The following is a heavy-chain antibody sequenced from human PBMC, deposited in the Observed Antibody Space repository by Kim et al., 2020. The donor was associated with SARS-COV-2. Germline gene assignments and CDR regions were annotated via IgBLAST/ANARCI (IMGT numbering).Heavy chain of an antibody. Sequence: GGSLRLSCAASGFTFSDYYMSWIRQAPGKGLEWVSYISSSSSYTNYADSVKGRFTISRDNAKNSLYLQMNSLRAEDTAVYYCARVDSGYEGYYYYYGMDVWGQGTTVTVSS. CDR3: ARVDSGYEGYYYYYGMDV. J-gene: IGHJ6*02. V-gene: IGHV3-11*06. CDR2: ISSSSSYT. D-gene: IGHD5-12*01. CDR1: GFTFSDYY.